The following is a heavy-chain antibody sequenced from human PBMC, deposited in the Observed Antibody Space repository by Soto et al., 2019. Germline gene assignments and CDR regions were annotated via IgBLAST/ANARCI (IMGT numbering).Heavy chain of an antibody. V-gene: IGHV4-61*08. CDR2: ISYSGGT. D-gene: IGHD3-10*01. J-gene: IGHJ6*02. CDR3: GGGFYFGWGRGRSMDV. Sequence: PSETLSLTCTVSGDSVSSSDYYWMWIRQPPGKGLEWLGYISYSGGTNHNPSLKSRVSISGDTSKNQFSLKLSSVIAADTAVYYCGGGFYFGWGRGRSMDVWGQGITVTVSS. CDR1: GDSVSSSDYY.